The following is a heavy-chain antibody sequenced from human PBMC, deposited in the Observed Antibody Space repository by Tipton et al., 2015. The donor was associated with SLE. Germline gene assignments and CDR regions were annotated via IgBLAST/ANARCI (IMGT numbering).Heavy chain of an antibody. J-gene: IGHJ3*02. CDR1: GFTFDDYA. V-gene: IGHV3-9*01. CDR2: ISWNSGIV. CDR3: AKDMGPGTYSGGLDI. D-gene: IGHD2-21*01. Sequence: SLRLSCVASGFTFDDYAMHWVRQAPGKGLEWVSGISWNSGIVAYADSVKGRFTISRDNAKNSLYVQMNSLRTEDTALYYCAKDMGPGTYSGGLDIWGQGTMVTVSS.